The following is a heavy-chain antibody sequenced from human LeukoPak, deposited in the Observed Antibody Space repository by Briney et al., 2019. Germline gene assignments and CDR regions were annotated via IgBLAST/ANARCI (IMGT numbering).Heavy chain of an antibody. Sequence: GGSLRLSCAASGFTFSSYGMHWVRQAPGKGLEWVAFIRYDGSNKYYADSVKGRFTISRDNSKNTLYLQMNSLRAEDTAVYYCAKDDYDILTGYYVNSASDYWGQGTLVTVSS. CDR3: AKDDYDILTGYYVNSASDY. J-gene: IGHJ4*02. D-gene: IGHD3-9*01. CDR1: GFTFSSYG. V-gene: IGHV3-30*02. CDR2: IRYDGSNK.